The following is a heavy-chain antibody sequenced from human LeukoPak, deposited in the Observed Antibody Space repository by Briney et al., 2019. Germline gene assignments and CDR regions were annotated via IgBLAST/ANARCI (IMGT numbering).Heavy chain of an antibody. V-gene: IGHV1-69*04. J-gene: IGHJ3*02. CDR2: IIPILGIA. CDR3: VRNILFAFDI. CDR1: GGTFSSYA. Sequence: ASVKVSCKASGGTFSSYAISWVRQAPGQGLEWMGRIIPILGIANYAQKFPGRVTITADKSTSTAYMELSSLRSEDTPVYYCVRNILFAFDIWGQGTMVTVSS.